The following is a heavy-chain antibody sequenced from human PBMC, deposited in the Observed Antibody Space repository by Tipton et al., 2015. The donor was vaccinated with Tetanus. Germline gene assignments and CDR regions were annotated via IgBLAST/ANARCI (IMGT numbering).Heavy chain of an antibody. CDR2: ICYSGST. CDR3: ARGRDGYNYPFDY. J-gene: IGHJ4*02. Sequence: TLSLTCIVSGGSISNSNFYWSWIRQPPGKGLEWIGYICYSGSTYYNPSLKGRVTASLDTSKNQFPLRLTSVTDADTAVYYCARGRDGYNYPFDYWGQGTLVIVSS. CDR1: GGSISNSNFY. D-gene: IGHD5-24*01. V-gene: IGHV4-30-4*01.